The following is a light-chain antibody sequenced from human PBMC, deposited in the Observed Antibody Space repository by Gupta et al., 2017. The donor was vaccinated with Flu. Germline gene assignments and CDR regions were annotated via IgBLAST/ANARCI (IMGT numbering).Light chain of an antibody. V-gene: IGKV3-20*01. J-gene: IGKJ2*01. CDR3: QQYGSLPRT. Sequence: EIVLTQSPGTLSLSPGERAIFSCRASQSVSSSYLAWYQQKPGQAPRLLIYGASSRANGIPERFSGSGSGTDFTLTVSRLDPEDSAVYYCQQYGSLPRTFGQGTKLEIK. CDR1: QSVSSSY. CDR2: GAS.